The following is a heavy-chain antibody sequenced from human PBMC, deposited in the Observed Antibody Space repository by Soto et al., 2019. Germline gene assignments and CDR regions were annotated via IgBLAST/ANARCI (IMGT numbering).Heavy chain of an antibody. CDR2: INQGGST. J-gene: IGHJ4*02. V-gene: IGHV4-34*01. CDR3: APVRNFDKLFSL. D-gene: IGHD3-9*01. CDR1: GGSFSNYY. Sequence: PSETLSLTCAVYGGSFSNYYWSWIRQPPGKGLEWIGEINQGGSTTYNPSLKSRVTMSLDTSKNQYFLKLNSVTAADTAVYYCAPVRNFDKLFSLWGQGTPVNVSS.